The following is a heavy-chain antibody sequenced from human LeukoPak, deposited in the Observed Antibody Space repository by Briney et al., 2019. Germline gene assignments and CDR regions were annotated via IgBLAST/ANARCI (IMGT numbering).Heavy chain of an antibody. V-gene: IGHV3-48*01. Sequence: GGSLRLSCAASGFSFSNYNMNWVRQAPGKGLEWISHISLSSGTIYYADSAKGRFTISRDNARNSLYLQMNSLRAEDTAVYYCARVRPDFQIGGDYWGQGTLVTVSS. CDR2: ISLSSGTI. CDR3: ARVRPDFQIGGDY. J-gene: IGHJ4*02. D-gene: IGHD1-14*01. CDR1: GFSFSNYN.